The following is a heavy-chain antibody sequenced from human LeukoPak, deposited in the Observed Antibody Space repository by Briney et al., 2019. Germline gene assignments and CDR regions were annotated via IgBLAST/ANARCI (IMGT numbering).Heavy chain of an antibody. D-gene: IGHD3-22*01. Sequence: ASVKVSCKASGYTFTSHYMHWVRQAPEKGLEWMGIINPTGGSTSYAQKFQGRVTMTRDMSTSTDYMELSSLRSEDTAVFYCARGYYDSSDFEYLQHWGQGTLVTVST. CDR3: ARGYYDSSDFEYLQH. CDR1: GYTFTSHY. V-gene: IGHV1-46*01. J-gene: IGHJ1*01. CDR2: INPTGGST.